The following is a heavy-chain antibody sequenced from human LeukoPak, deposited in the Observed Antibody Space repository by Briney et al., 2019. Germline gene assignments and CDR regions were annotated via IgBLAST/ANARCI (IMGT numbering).Heavy chain of an antibody. J-gene: IGHJ4*02. D-gene: IGHD4-23*01. CDR1: GFTFSSYA. V-gene: IGHV3-30*01. CDR3: ARDIGGNDFAEDY. CDR2: ISYDGSNK. Sequence: PGGSLRPSCAASGFTFSSYAMHWVRQAPGKGLEWVAVISYDGSNKYYADSVKGRFTISRDNSKNTLYLQMNSLRAEDTAVYYCARDIGGNDFAEDYWGQGTLVTVSS.